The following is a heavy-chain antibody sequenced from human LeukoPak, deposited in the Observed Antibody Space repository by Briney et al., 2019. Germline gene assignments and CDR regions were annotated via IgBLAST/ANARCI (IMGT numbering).Heavy chain of an antibody. V-gene: IGHV1-8*01. CDR1: GYTFTSYD. CDR2: MNPNSGNT. D-gene: IGHD2-15*01. J-gene: IGHJ3*02. CDR3: AREIDLGYCSGGSCYARNAFDI. Sequence: GASVKVSCKASGYTFTSYDINWVRQATGQGLEWLGWMNPNSGNTGYAQKFQGRVTMTRNTSISTAYMELSNLRSEDTAVYYCAREIDLGYCSGGSCYARNAFDIWGQGTMVTVSS.